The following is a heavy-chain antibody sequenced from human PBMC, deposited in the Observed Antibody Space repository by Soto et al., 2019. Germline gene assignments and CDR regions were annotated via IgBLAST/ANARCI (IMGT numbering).Heavy chain of an antibody. CDR2: IYYSGST. J-gene: IGHJ4*02. Sequence: ASETLSLTCTVSGGSISSGGYYWSWIRQHPGKGLEWIGYIYYSGSTYYNPSLKSRVTISVDTSKNQFSLKLSSVTAADTAVYYCAREGYGSFDYWGQGTLVTVSS. CDR3: AREGYGSFDY. V-gene: IGHV4-31*03. D-gene: IGHD5-12*01. CDR1: GGSISSGGYY.